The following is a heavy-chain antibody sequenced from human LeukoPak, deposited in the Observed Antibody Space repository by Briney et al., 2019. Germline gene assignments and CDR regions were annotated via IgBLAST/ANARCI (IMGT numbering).Heavy chain of an antibody. CDR3: AKGGGGSYYSGFDY. J-gene: IGHJ4*02. CDR2: ISGSGGST. D-gene: IGHD1-26*01. Sequence: GGSLRLSCAASGFTFGSYAMSWARQAPGKGLEWVSAISGSGGSTYYADSVKGRFTISRDNSKNTLYLQMNSLRAEDTAVYYCAKGGGGSYYSGFDYWGQGTLVTVSS. CDR1: GFTFGSYA. V-gene: IGHV3-23*01.